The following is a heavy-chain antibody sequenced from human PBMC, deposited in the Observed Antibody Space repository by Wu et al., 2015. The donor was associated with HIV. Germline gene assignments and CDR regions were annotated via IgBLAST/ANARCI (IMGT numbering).Heavy chain of an antibody. CDR2: FDPENSKK. D-gene: IGHD4-17*01. CDR1: GYTLSELS. Sequence: QVQLVQSGAEVRKPGASVKVSCKVSGYTLSELSMHWVRHSPGKGLEWMGGFDPENSKKMSAQKFQGRVTMTEDKSTDTAYMELRRLTSDDTAVYYCATNIFGDSNFYFDYWGQGTLVTVSS. V-gene: IGHV1-24*01. J-gene: IGHJ4*02. CDR3: ATNIFGDSNFYFDY.